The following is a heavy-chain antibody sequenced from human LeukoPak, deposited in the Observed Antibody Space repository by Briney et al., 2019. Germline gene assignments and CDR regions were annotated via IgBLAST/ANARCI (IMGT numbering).Heavy chain of an antibody. CDR2: IGYGGSNK. CDR3: ARSPDHYDFRTPDMDV. J-gene: IGHJ6*02. Sequence: PGGSLRLSCAASGFTFSSYGMHWVRQAPVKGLEWVAVIGYGGSNKYYADSVKGRFTISRDNSKNTLYLQMNSLRAEDTAVYYCARSPDHYDFRTPDMDVWGQGTTVTVSS. CDR1: GFTFSSYG. D-gene: IGHD3-3*01. V-gene: IGHV3-33*01.